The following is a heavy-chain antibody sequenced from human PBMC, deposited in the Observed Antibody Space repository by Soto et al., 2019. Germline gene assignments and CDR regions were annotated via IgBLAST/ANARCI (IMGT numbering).Heavy chain of an antibody. J-gene: IGHJ6*02. D-gene: IGHD2-15*01. CDR2: ISYDGNNE. CDR3: AKDRKDCRRCRLPQYFFFGMDV. Sequence: PGGSLRLSCAASGFTFSSYAMSWVRQAPGKGPEWVAVISYDGNNEYYADSVEGRFSISRDNSQNTLYLQMNSLTPKDTAVYYCAKDRKDCRRCRLPQYFFFGMDVWGQGTTVTVSS. V-gene: IGHV3-30*18. CDR1: GFTFSSYA.